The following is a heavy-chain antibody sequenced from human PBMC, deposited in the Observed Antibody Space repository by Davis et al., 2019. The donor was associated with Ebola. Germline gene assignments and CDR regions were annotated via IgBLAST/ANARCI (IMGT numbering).Heavy chain of an antibody. CDR1: GYTFTSYA. J-gene: IGHJ6*02. CDR2: INAGNGNT. D-gene: IGHD3-22*01. V-gene: IGHV1-3*01. Sequence: ASVKVSCKASGYTFTSYAMHWVRQAPEQRLEWMGWINAGNGNTKYSQKFQGRVTMTRDTSTSTVYMELSSLRSEDTAVYYCARAPKSGYAFRYYYGMDVWGQGTTVTVSS. CDR3: ARAPKSGYAFRYYYGMDV.